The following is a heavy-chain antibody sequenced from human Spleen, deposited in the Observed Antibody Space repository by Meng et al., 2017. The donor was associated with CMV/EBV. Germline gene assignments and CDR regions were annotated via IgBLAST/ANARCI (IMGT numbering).Heavy chain of an antibody. V-gene: IGHV3-33*01. J-gene: IGHJ4*02. Sequence: GSGFKFSSYGLHWVRQAPGKGLEWVAIIWYDGNNKYYAESVKGRFTISRDNSKNTVYLQMDSLGVDDTAVYFCARDPPVPDKHYFHFWGQGTLVTVSS. CDR2: IWYDGNNK. CDR1: GFKFSSYG. CDR3: ARDPPVPDKHYFHF.